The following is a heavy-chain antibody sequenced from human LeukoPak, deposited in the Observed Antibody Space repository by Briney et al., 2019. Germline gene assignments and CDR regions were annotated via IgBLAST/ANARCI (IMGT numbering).Heavy chain of an antibody. V-gene: IGHV4-59*01. D-gene: IGHD3-22*01. CDR3: ASYSYYYDSSGYFDY. CDR1: GGSISSYY. Sequence: SETLSLTCTVSGGSISSYYWSWIRQPPGKGLEWIGYIYYSGSTNYNPSLKSRVTISVDTSKNQFSLKLSSVAAADTAVYYCASYSYYYDSSGYFDYWGQGTLVTISS. CDR2: IYYSGST. J-gene: IGHJ4*02.